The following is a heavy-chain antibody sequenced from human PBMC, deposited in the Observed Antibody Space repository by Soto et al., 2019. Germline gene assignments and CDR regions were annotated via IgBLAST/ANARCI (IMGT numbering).Heavy chain of an antibody. CDR1: GSISTTTP. CDR3: ATSFRYFDN. V-gene: IGHV3-23*01. J-gene: IGHJ4*02. CDR2: ISGRGTNT. Sequence: GGSLRLSCAASGSISTTTPLSWVRQAPGKGLEWVSTISGRGTNTYYADSVKGRLIISRDNLKNTVSLQMNGLGVEDTAIYYCATSFRYFDNWGQGTQVTVSS.